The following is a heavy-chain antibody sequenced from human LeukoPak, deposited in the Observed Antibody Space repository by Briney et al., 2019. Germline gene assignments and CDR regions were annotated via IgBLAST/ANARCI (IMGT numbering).Heavy chain of an antibody. CDR3: ARETYYYGSGSYYFDY. CDR1: GFTVSSHY. CDR2: IYSGGST. V-gene: IGHV3-53*01. D-gene: IGHD3-10*01. J-gene: IGHJ4*02. Sequence: GGSLRLSCAASGFTVSSHYMSWVRQAPGKGLEWVSVIYSGGSTYNADSVEGRFTISRDNSKNTLYLQMKSLRAEDTAVYYCARETYYYGSGSYYFDYWGQGTLVTVSS.